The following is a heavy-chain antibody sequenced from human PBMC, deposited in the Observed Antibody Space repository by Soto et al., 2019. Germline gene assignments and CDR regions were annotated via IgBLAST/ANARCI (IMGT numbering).Heavy chain of an antibody. Sequence: SETLSLTCTVSGVSIRNGDYYWSWIRQTPGKGLEWIGSIYYSGTTYNNTSLRSPVTISVDTSKNQFSLKLTYVTAADTAVYFCARSRGRDYHWYYYGLDVWGQGTTVTVSS. J-gene: IGHJ6*02. CDR2: IYYSGTT. CDR3: ARSRGRDYHWYYYGLDV. D-gene: IGHD1-1*01. V-gene: IGHV4-30-4*01. CDR1: GVSIRNGDYY.